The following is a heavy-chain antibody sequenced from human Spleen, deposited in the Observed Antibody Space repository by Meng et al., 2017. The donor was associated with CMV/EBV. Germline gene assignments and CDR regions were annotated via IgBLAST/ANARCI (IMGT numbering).Heavy chain of an antibody. Sequence: SGFTVSSNYMSWVRQAPGKGLEWVSVIYSGGSTYYADSVKGRFPISRDNSKNTLYLQMNSLRAEDTAVYYCARDVPDCSGGSCYSDYWGQGTLVTVSS. D-gene: IGHD2-15*01. CDR2: IYSGGST. CDR1: GFTVSSNY. CDR3: ARDVPDCSGGSCYSDY. V-gene: IGHV3-53*01. J-gene: IGHJ4*02.